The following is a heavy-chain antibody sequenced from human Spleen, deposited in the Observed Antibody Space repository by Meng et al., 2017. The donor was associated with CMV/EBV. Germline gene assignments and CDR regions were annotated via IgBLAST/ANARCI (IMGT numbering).Heavy chain of an antibody. CDR1: TIHTYG. CDR3: VREYCGGDCSFANFYFDN. V-gene: IGHV1-18*01. J-gene: IGHJ4*02. Sequence: TIHTYGLSWVRQATGQGLEWMGWIRSHSGDTNYAPKVQGRVTMTTDTSTNTAYMELRSLRSDDTAIYYCVREYCGGDCSFANFYFDNWGQGTLVTVSS. D-gene: IGHD2-21*01. CDR2: IRSHSGDT.